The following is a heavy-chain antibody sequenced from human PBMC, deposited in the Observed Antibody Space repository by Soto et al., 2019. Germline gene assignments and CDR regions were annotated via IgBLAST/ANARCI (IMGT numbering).Heavy chain of an antibody. CDR2: IWDDGNKK. CDR3: ARDKGAAILPLLY. D-gene: IGHD2-21*01. V-gene: IGHV3-33*01. CDR1: GFTFSSYG. Sequence: QVQLVESGGGVVQPGRSLRLSCAASGFTFSSYGMHWVRQAPGKGLEWVTNIWDDGNKKYYADSVKGRFTVSRDNSKNMMDLQMNSLTAEDTAVYYCARDKGAAILPLLYWGQGTLVTVSS. J-gene: IGHJ4*02.